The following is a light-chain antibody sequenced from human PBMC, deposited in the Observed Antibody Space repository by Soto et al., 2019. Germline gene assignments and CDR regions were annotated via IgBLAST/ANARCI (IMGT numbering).Light chain of an antibody. V-gene: IGLV2-14*01. CDR2: EVS. J-gene: IGLJ1*01. CDR3: SSYTSSSTYV. Sequence: QSALTQPASVSGSPGQSMTLSCTGTSSGVGRYNYVSWYQQHPGKAPKLLIYEVSNRPAGVSNRFSGSKSINGAYLFSSGLHAEDEADYYCSSYTSSSTYVFGTETQVTVL. CDR1: SSGVGRYNY.